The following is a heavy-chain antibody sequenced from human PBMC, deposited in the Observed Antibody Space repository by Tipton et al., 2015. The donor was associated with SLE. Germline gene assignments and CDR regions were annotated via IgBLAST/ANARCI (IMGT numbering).Heavy chain of an antibody. Sequence: TLSLTCAVYGGSFSGYYWSWIRQPPGKGLEWIGEINHSGSTNYNPSPKSRVTISVDTSKNQFSLKLSSVTAADTAVYYCARDPVAGRGIDYWGQGTLVTVSS. D-gene: IGHD6-19*01. CDR3: ARDPVAGRGIDY. J-gene: IGHJ4*02. CDR1: GGSFSGYY. CDR2: INHSGST. V-gene: IGHV4-34*01.